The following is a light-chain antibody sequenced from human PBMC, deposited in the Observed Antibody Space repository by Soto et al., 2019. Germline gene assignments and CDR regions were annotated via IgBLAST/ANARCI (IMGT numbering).Light chain of an antibody. Sequence: IVLTQSPGTLSLSPGERATLSCRASQSVSSRLAWYQQRPGQAPRLLISGASSRATGIPDRFSGSGSGTDFTLTISRLEPEDFAVYYCQQYGSSGTFGQGTKVGIK. V-gene: IGKV3-20*01. CDR1: QSVSSR. CDR3: QQYGSSGT. CDR2: GAS. J-gene: IGKJ1*01.